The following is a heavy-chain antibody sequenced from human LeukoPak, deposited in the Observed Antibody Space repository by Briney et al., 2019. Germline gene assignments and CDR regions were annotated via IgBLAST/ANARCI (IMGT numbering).Heavy chain of an antibody. J-gene: IGHJ4*02. Sequence: PRRSLRLSCAPSTFTSTIVSVSWVRPPPGKGLEWVANINQDGSEKYYVDSVKGRFTISRDNAKNSLYLQMNSLRAEDTAVYYCASHSSGWYPKEYYFDYWGQGTLVTVSS. CDR1: TFTSTIVS. D-gene: IGHD6-19*01. CDR2: INQDGSEK. CDR3: ASHSSGWYPKEYYFDY. V-gene: IGHV3-7*02.